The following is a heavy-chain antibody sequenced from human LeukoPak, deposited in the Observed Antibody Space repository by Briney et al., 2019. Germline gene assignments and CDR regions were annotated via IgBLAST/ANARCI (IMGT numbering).Heavy chain of an antibody. J-gene: IGHJ5*02. CDR3: ARDIVRRAFSGGSCLFDP. Sequence: ASVKVPCKASGYTFTGYYMHWVLQAPGHGQEWKGRINPHTGGTNDAQNVQRRVTMTRDTSVSTAYMQLSRLRSDHTAVYYCARDIVRRAFSGGSCLFDPWGQGTLVTVSS. CDR2: INPHTGGT. CDR1: GYTFTGYY. D-gene: IGHD2-15*01. V-gene: IGHV1-2*06.